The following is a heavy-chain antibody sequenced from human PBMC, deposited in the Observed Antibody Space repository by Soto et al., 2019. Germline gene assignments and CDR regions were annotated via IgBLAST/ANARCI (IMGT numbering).Heavy chain of an antibody. V-gene: IGHV4-34*01. CDR2: INHSGST. Sequence: SVTLSLTCAVYGGSFSGYYWSWIRQPPGKGLEWIGEINHSGSTNYNPSLKSRVTISVDTSKNQFSLKLSSVTAADTAVYYCARSVGGAATQVFYYYYYMDVWGKGTTVTVSS. CDR3: ARSVGGAATQVFYYYYYMDV. J-gene: IGHJ6*03. CDR1: GGSFSGYY. D-gene: IGHD2-15*01.